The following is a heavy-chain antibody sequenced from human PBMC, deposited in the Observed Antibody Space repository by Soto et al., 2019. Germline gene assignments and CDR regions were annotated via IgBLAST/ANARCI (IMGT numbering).Heavy chain of an antibody. CDR2: IYYNRST. CDR1: GGSISSGGYY. J-gene: IGHJ6*02. D-gene: IGHD1-1*01. CDR3: AREVPAHWNDWSVDMDV. Sequence: QAQLQQSGPGLVKPSQTLSLPCTVSGGSISSGGYYWSCIRQHPGNRLEWIGYIYYNRSTYYNPSLKSGVTISVDTPKIQFSLKLGAVRAGDTAVYYCAREVPAHWNDWSVDMDVWGQGTTVPVPS. V-gene: IGHV4-31*03.